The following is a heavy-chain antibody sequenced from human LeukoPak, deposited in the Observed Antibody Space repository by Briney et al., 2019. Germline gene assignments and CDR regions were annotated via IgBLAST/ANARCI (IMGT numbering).Heavy chain of an antibody. J-gene: IGHJ4*02. CDR2: IYYHENT. CDR3: ARRAYSAAYWKHFDY. Sequence: SETLSLTCAVYGGSISSSSDYWGWIRQAPGKGLEWIGSIYYHENTYYNSSLKSRVTISVDTSKNQFSLKLNSVTAADTAVYFCARRAYSAAYWKHFDYWGQGTLVTVSS. V-gene: IGHV4-39*01. D-gene: IGHD1-1*01. CDR1: GGSISSSSDY.